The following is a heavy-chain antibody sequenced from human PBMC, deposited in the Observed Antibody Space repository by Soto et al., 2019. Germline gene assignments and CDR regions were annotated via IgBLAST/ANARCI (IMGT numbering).Heavy chain of an antibody. D-gene: IGHD6-19*01. J-gene: IGHJ4*02. Sequence: QVQLQESGPGLVKPSGTLSLTCAVSGGSISSSNWWSWVRQPPGKGRKWIGEIYHSGSTNYNPSLKSLVTISVDKSENQSSLKVSSVTSADTAVYYCARGPGWLGHRAYYLDYWRQGTLDTVSS. CDR3: ARGPGWLGHRAYYLDY. CDR1: GGSISSSNW. CDR2: IYHSGST. V-gene: IGHV4-4*02.